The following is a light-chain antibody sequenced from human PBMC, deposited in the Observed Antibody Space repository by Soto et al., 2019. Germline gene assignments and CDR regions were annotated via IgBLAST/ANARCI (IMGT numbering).Light chain of an antibody. CDR3: QQSFDTPFT. J-gene: IGKJ2*01. CDR2: ATS. V-gene: IGKV1-39*01. CDR1: QSISSF. Sequence: DIQMTQSPASLSASVGDRVAITCRASQSISSFLNWYQQKPGKAPKFLIYATSSVQSDVPSRFSGSGSGIDFTLTINSLQPEDFATYFCQQSFDTPFTFGQGTKLEIK.